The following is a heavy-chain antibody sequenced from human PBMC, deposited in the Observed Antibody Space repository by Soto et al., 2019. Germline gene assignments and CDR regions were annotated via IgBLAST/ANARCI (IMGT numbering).Heavy chain of an antibody. CDR2: MNPNSGNT. V-gene: IGHV1-8*01. CDR3: ACGRIAVAGTHY. D-gene: IGHD6-19*01. Sequence: QVQLVQSGAEVKKPGASVKVSCKASGYTFTSYDINWVRQATGQGLEWMGWMNPNSGNTGYAQKFQGRVTMTRNSSISTAYMELRSLRSEDTAVYYCACGRIAVAGTHYWGQGTLVTVSS. J-gene: IGHJ4*02. CDR1: GYTFTSYD.